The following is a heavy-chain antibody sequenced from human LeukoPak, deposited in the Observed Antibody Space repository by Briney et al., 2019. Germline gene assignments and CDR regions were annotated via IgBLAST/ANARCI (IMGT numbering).Heavy chain of an antibody. J-gene: IGHJ4*02. Sequence: SETLSLTCAVSGVSISSSAYYWGWIRQPPGQGLEWIGSIFHSGNTYYNPSLKSRVTMSVDTSKNQFSLNLNSVTAADTAVYYCARDLGGYDSSGTIDYWGQGTLVTVSS. D-gene: IGHD3-22*01. CDR2: IFHSGNT. V-gene: IGHV4-39*02. CDR1: GVSISSSAYY. CDR3: ARDLGGYDSSGTIDY.